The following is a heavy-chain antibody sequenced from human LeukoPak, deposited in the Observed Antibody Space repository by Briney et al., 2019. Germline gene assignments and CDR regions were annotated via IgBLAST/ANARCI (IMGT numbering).Heavy chain of an antibody. D-gene: IGHD3-9*01. CDR2: INHSGST. J-gene: IGHJ6*03. Sequence: SETLSLTCAVYGGSFSGYYWGWIRQPPGKGLEWIGEINHSGSTNYNPSLKSRVTISVDTSKNQFSLKLSSVTAADTAVYYCAREGRYFDWSTPHYYYYYMDVWGKGTTVTVSS. CDR3: AREGRYFDWSTPHYYYYYMDV. CDR1: GGSFSGYY. V-gene: IGHV4-34*01.